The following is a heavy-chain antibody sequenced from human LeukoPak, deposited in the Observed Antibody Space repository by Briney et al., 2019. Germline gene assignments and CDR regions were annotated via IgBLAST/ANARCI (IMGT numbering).Heavy chain of an antibody. CDR2: IYYSGNT. Sequence: PSETLSLTCTVSGGSISSYYWSWIRQPPGKGLEWIGYIYYSGNTNYNPSLKSRVTISVDTSKNQFSLKLKSVTAADTAVYYCARADPISGTYSPFDYWGQGTLVTVSS. V-gene: IGHV4-59*01. CDR1: GGSISSYY. J-gene: IGHJ4*02. CDR3: ARADPISGTYSPFDY. D-gene: IGHD1-26*01.